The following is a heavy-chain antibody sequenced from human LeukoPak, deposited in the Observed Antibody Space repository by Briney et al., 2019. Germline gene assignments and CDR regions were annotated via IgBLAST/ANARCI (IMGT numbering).Heavy chain of an antibody. CDR2: IYYSGST. J-gene: IGHJ3*02. CDR1: GGSISSYY. Sequence: SETLSLTCTVSGGSISSYYWNWIRQPPGKGLEWIGYIYYSGSTNYNPSLKSRVSISVDTSKNQFSLKLSSVTAADTAVYYCASFTIFGVAHAFDIWGQGTMVTVSS. CDR3: ASFTIFGVAHAFDI. V-gene: IGHV4-59*01. D-gene: IGHD3-3*01.